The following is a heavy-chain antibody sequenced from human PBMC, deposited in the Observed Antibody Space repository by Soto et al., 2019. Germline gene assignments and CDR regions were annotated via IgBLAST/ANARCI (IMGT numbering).Heavy chain of an antibody. J-gene: IGHJ4*02. CDR3: ARAPHYYGDYFEVGFDY. V-gene: IGHV1-69*02. Sequence: QVQLVQSGAEVKKPGSSVKVSCKASGGTFSSYTISWVRQAPGQGLEWMGRIIPILGIANYAQKFQGRVTITADKTTSTAYMELGSLRSEDTAVYYCARAPHYYGDYFEVGFDYWGQGTLVTVSS. D-gene: IGHD4-17*01. CDR1: GGTFSSYT. CDR2: IIPILGIA.